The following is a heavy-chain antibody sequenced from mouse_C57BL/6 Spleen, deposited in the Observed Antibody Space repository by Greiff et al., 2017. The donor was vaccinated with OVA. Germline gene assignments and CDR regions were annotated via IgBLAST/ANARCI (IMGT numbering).Heavy chain of an antibody. J-gene: IGHJ2*01. CDR2: IYPGDGDT. CDR3: ARDWDVGDY. V-gene: IGHV1-82*01. CDR1: GYAFSSSW. D-gene: IGHD4-1*01. Sequence: VQLQQSGPELVKPGASVKISCKASGYAFSSSWMNWVKQRPGQGLEWIGRIYPGDGDTTYNGKFKGKATLTADKSSSTAYMQLSSLTSEDAAVYFCARDWDVGDYWGQGTTLTVSS.